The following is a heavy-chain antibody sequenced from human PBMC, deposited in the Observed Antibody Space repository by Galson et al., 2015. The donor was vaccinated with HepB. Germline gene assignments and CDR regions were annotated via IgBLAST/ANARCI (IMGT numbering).Heavy chain of an antibody. D-gene: IGHD5-24*01. V-gene: IGHV1-18*01. CDR1: GYTFSGFS. J-gene: IGHJ4*02. Sequence: SVKVSCKASGYTFSGFSISWLRQAPGQGLEWMGWISGYDVNVRYAQKFQGRLTMTTDTSTSTAHLDLRSLRSDDSAVYYCASGGWATIGGPTFDYWGQGTLVTVSS. CDR2: ISGYDVNV. CDR3: ASGGWATIGGPTFDY.